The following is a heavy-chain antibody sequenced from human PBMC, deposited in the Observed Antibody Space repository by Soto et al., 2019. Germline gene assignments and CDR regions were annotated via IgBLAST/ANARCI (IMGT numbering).Heavy chain of an antibody. V-gene: IGHV4-59*01. Sequence: SETLSLTGRVGGGSMSEYFWSWILQSPGKGLEWIRYIYYLGSTDYNPSLKSRVTISVDTSKRQFSLRLTSVTAAHTAVYYSERDGYDGSGSPYPAYWGPGTQVTVSS. CDR1: GGSMSEYF. CDR3: ERDGYDGSGSPYPAY. CDR2: IYYLGST. J-gene: IGHJ4*02. D-gene: IGHD3-10*01.